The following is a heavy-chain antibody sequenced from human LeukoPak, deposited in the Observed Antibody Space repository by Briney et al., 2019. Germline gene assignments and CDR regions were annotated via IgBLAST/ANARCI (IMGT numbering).Heavy chain of an antibody. CDR3: ARELFDFDY. D-gene: IGHD3-10*01. CDR2: ITGSGGST. Sequence: GGSLRLSCAPSGFTFDNFAMTWVRQAPGKGLEWVSEITGSGGSTYYADSVKGRFTISRDNSKNTLYLQMNSLKAEDTAIYYCARELFDFDYWGQGTLVTVSS. CDR1: GFTFDNFA. V-gene: IGHV3-23*01. J-gene: IGHJ4*02.